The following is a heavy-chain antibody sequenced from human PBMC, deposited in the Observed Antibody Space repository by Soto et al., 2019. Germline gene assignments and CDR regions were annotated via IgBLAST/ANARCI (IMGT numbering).Heavy chain of an antibody. D-gene: IGHD3-16*02. CDR3: ARGRGASLKDYYYGMDV. CDR2: INHSGST. CDR1: GGSFSGYY. Sequence: PSETLSLTCAVYGGSFSGYYWSWIRQPPGKGLEWIGEINHSGSTNYNPSLKSRVTISVDTSKNQFSLKLSSVTAADTAVYYRARGRGASLKDYYYGMDVWGQGTTVTVSS. J-gene: IGHJ6*02. V-gene: IGHV4-34*01.